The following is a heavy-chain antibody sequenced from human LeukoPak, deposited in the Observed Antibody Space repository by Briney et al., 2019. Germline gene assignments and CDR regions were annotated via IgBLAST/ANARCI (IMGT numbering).Heavy chain of an antibody. CDR2: IYYSGST. Sequence: PSETLSLTCTVSGGSISSYYWSYIRQPPGKGLEWIGYIYYSGSTNYNPSLKTRVTISVDTSKNQFSLKLSSVTAADTAVYYCAREEMGYYDSSGYYPDAFDIWGQGTMVTVSS. V-gene: IGHV4-59*01. J-gene: IGHJ3*02. D-gene: IGHD3-22*01. CDR3: AREEMGYYDSSGYYPDAFDI. CDR1: GGSISSYY.